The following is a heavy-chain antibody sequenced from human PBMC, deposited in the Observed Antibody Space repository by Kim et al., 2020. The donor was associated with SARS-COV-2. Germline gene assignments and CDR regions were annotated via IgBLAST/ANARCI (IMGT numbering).Heavy chain of an antibody. D-gene: IGHD3-10*01. J-gene: IGHJ6*02. CDR2: ISSSSSYI. CDR1: GFTFSSYS. V-gene: IGHV3-21*01. Sequence: GGSLRLSCAASGFTFSSYSMNWVRQAPGKGLEWVSSISSSSSYIYYADSVKGRFTISRDNAKNSLYLQMNSLRAEDTAVYYCARVINVHSGSYHYYYYYGMDVWGQGTTVTVSS. CDR3: ARVINVHSGSYHYYYYYGMDV.